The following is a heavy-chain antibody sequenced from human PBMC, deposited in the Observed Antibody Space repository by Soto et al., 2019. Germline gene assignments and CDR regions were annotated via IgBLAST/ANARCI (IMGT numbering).Heavy chain of an antibody. CDR3: ARHGSGTYYPIDY. Sequence: TSETLSLTCTVSGGSIRGYYWSWIRQTPGKGLEWIGQIYYTGSTNYNPSLKSRVTISVDTSKNHFYLKLSSVTAGDTAVYYCARHGSGTYYPIDYWGQGTLVTVSS. D-gene: IGHD3-10*01. V-gene: IGHV4-59*08. CDR2: IYYTGST. CDR1: GGSIRGYY. J-gene: IGHJ4*02.